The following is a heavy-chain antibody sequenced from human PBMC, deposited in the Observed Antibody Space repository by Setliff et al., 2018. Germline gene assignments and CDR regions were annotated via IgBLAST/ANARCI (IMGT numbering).Heavy chain of an antibody. Sequence: SETLSLTCTVSGGSIINSYYWSWIRQPAGKGLEWIGRISTSGNTNYNPSLKSRVTVSLDTSKNQFSLKLTSMTAADTAVYYCARERQGGFLEWAPFDSWGQGVVVTVSS. CDR3: ARERQGGFLEWAPFDS. D-gene: IGHD3-3*01. CDR2: ISTSGNT. CDR1: GGSIINSYY. V-gene: IGHV4-4*07. J-gene: IGHJ4*02.